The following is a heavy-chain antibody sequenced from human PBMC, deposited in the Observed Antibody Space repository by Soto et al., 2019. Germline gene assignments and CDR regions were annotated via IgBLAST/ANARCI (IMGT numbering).Heavy chain of an antibody. CDR3: AIVGFDCSSTSCYTSWWFDP. V-gene: IGHV1-18*04. D-gene: IGHD2-2*02. Sequence: QVQLVQSGAEVKKPGASVKVSCKASGYTFTSYGISWVRQAPGQGLEWMGWISAYNGNTNYAQKLQGRVTMTTDTSTSTAYMELRSLRSDDTSVYYCAIVGFDCSSTSCYTSWWFDPWGQGTLVTVSS. CDR1: GYTFTSYG. J-gene: IGHJ5*02. CDR2: ISAYNGNT.